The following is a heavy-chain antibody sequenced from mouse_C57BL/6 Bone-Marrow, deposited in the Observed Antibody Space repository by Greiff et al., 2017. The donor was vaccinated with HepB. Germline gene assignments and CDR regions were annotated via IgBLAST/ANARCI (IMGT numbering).Heavy chain of an antibody. V-gene: IGHV1-53*01. D-gene: IGHD3-3*01. CDR1: GYTFTSYW. J-gene: IGHJ3*01. CDR3: ARRGDPAWFAY. CDR2: INPTNGGT. Sequence: VQLQQPGTELVKPGASVKLSCKASGYTFTSYWMHWVKQRPGQGLEWMGNINPTNGGTNYNEKLKSKATLTVDKSSSTAYMQLSSLTSEDSAVYYCARRGDPAWFAYWGQGTLVTVSA.